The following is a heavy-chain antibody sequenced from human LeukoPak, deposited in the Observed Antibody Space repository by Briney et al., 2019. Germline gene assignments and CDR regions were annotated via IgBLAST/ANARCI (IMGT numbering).Heavy chain of an antibody. CDR1: GFTFTSSA. D-gene: IGHD2-2*01. CDR2: IVVDSGNT. Sequence: SVKVSCKASGFTFTSSAMQWVRQARGQRLEWIGWIVVDSGNTNYAQKFQERVTITRDMSTSTAYMELSSLRSEDTAVYYCAAARSARYCSSTSCPSPHFDYWGQGTLVTVSS. V-gene: IGHV1-58*02. J-gene: IGHJ4*02. CDR3: AAARSARYCSSTSCPSPHFDY.